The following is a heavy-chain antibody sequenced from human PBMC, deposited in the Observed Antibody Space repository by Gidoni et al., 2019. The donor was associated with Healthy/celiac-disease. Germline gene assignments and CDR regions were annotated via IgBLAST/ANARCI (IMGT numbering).Heavy chain of an antibody. Sequence: QVQLVESGGGVVQPGRSLRLSCAASGFTFSSYAMHWVRQAPGKGLEWVAVISYDGSNKYYADSVKGRFTISRDNSKNTLYLQMNSLRAEDTAVYYCARDNPTPSSRLDYWGQGTLVTVSS. CDR3: ARDNPTPSSRLDY. V-gene: IGHV3-30-3*01. CDR2: ISYDGSNK. CDR1: GFTFSSYA. D-gene: IGHD6-13*01. J-gene: IGHJ4*02.